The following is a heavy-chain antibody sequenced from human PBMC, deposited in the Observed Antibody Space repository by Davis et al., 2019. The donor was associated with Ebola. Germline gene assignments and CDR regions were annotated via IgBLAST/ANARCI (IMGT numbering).Heavy chain of an antibody. V-gene: IGHV3-74*01. CDR1: GLIIRSHW. J-gene: IGHJ4*02. CDR2: INSDGSTT. D-gene: IGHD2-8*01. CDR3: ARGPNPFDY. Sequence: HTGGSLRLSCAASGLIIRSHWMHWVRHAPGQGLVWISRINSDGSTTSYADSVKGRVTISRDNARGTLYLQMSSLRAEDTAVYYCARGPNPFDYWGQGTPVTVSS.